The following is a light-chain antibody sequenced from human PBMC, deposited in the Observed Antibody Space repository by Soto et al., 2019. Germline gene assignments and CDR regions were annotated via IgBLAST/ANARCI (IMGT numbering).Light chain of an antibody. Sequence: QSVLTQPASVSGSPGQSITISCTGTSFDVDDYNSASWYQQPPGKAPKLIIYEVNNRPSGVSNRFSGSNSDNTASLTISGLQAEDEADYYCSLYTTSSTPSYVFGTGTKVTVL. CDR3: SLYTTSSTPSYV. CDR1: SFDVDDYNS. V-gene: IGLV2-14*01. J-gene: IGLJ1*01. CDR2: EVN.